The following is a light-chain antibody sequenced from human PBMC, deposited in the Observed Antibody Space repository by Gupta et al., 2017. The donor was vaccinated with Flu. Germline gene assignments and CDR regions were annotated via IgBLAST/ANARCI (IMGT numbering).Light chain of an antibody. CDR3: QQYNDWPLT. CDR2: GAS. V-gene: IGKV3-15*01. Sequence: GERATLSCRASQSVTSSLAWYQQKPGQAPGLLIYGASTRATGFPARFSGSGYGTEFSLTISSLQSEDFAVYYCQQYNDWPLTFGGGTKVEIK. J-gene: IGKJ4*01. CDR1: QSVTSS.